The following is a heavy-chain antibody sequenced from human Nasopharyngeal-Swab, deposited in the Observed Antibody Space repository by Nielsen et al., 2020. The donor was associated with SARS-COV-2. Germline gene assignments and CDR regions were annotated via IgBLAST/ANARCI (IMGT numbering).Heavy chain of an antibody. CDR1: GFTFDDYA. CDR2: ISGDGGST. CDR3: AKEQGYSSSWYGDYYYYYGMDV. D-gene: IGHD6-13*01. J-gene: IGHJ6*02. V-gene: IGHV3-43*02. Sequence: GESLKISCAASGFTFDDYAMHWVRQAPGKGLEWVSLISGDGGSTYYADSVKGRFTISRDNSKNSPYLQMNSLRTEDTALYYCAKEQGYSSSWYGDYYYYYGMDVWGQGTTVTVSS.